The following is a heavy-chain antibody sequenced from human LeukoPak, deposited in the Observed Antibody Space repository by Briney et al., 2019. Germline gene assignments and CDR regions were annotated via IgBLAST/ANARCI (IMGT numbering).Heavy chain of an antibody. D-gene: IGHD4-17*01. J-gene: IGHJ5*02. CDR3: ARLWRPHDYDNWFDH. Sequence: SETLSLTCTVSGGYISSSFWTWIRQAPGKGLELIGFTYDGGRGNYKPSLRSRVDISLDTSNNRYSLRLTFVTAADTGVYYCARLWRPHDYDNWFDHWGQGILVTVSS. V-gene: IGHV4-59*13. CDR1: GGYISSSF. CDR2: TYDGGRG.